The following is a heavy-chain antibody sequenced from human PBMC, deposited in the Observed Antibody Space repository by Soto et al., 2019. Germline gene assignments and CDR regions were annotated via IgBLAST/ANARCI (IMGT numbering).Heavy chain of an antibody. CDR1: GFTFSSYG. D-gene: IGHD3-10*01. CDR2: IWSDGSNK. CDR3: AREVLVRGIKYHAMDV. Sequence: PGGSLRLSCAASGFTFSSYGIHWARQAPGKGLEWVAVIWSDGSNKYYADSVKGRFTISRDNTKNTLYLQMNSLRAEDTAVYYCAREVLVRGIKYHAMDVWGQGTTVTVSS. J-gene: IGHJ6*02. V-gene: IGHV3-33*01.